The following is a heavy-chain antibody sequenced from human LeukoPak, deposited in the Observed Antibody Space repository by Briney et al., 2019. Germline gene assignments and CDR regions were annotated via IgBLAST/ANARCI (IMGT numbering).Heavy chain of an antibody. Sequence: GGSLRLSCAASRFTFTGYWMSWVRQAPGKGLEWVANIKQDGSEKYYVDSVKSRFTISGDNAKNSLYLQMNSLRAEDTAVYYCARVFWFGESYYFEYWGQGTLVTVSS. CDR3: ARVFWFGESYYFEY. V-gene: IGHV3-7*05. CDR1: RFTFTGYW. J-gene: IGHJ4*02. CDR2: IKQDGSEK. D-gene: IGHD3-10*01.